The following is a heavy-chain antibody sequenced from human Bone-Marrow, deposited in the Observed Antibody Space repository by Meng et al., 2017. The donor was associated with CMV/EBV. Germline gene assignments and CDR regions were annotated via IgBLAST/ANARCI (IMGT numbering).Heavy chain of an antibody. CDR1: GYSFTTYW. CDR2: IYPGDSDT. CDR3: ARREGSYYDTSVFDI. V-gene: IGHV5-51*01. J-gene: IGHJ3*02. Sequence: GGSLRLSCKGSGYSFTTYWIGWVRQMPGKGLEWMGIIYPGDSDTRYSPSFQGQVTISADKSISTAYLQWSSLKASDTAMYYCARREGSYYDTSVFDIWGQGTRVTGSS. D-gene: IGHD1-26*01.